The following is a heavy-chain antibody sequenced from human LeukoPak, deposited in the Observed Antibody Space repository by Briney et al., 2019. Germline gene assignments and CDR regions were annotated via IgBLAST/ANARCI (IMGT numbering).Heavy chain of an antibody. J-gene: IGHJ4*02. V-gene: IGHV3-30*18. CDR1: GFTFSSYD. Sequence: PXRSLRLSCAASGFTFSSYDMHWVRQAPGKGLEWVAVISYDGNDKHYADSVKGRFTISRDNSKNTLYLQMNSLRVEDTAVYYCAKDQYDYVRGEFDYWGQGTLVTVSS. CDR3: AKDQYDYVRGEFDY. CDR2: ISYDGNDK. D-gene: IGHD3-16*01.